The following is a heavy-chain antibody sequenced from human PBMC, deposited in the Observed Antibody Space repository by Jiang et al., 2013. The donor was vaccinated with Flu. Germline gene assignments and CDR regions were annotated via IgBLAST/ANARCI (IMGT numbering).Heavy chain of an antibody. CDR3: ASPSGTGFWNGNLDY. CDR2: ISSTAYTX. V-gene: IGHV3-48*03. Sequence: YISSTAYTXKYADSVKGRFTISRDNAKNSLYLQMNSLRAEDTAVYYCASPSGTGFWNGNLDYWGQGTLVTVSS. J-gene: IGHJ4*02. D-gene: IGHD4-23*01.